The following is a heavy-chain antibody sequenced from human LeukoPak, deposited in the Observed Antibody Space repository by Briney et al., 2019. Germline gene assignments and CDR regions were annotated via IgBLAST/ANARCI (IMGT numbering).Heavy chain of an antibody. CDR3: AREVVPAAINGFAP. J-gene: IGHJ5*02. D-gene: IGHD2-2*01. V-gene: IGHV1-2*02. CDR2: INPNSGGT. CDR1: GYTFTGYY. Sequence: ASVKVSCKASGYTFTGYYMHWVRQAPGQGLEWMGWINPNSGGTNYAQKFQGRVTMTRDTSISTAYMELSRLRSDDTAVDYCAREVVPAAINGFAPGGQETLVTVSS.